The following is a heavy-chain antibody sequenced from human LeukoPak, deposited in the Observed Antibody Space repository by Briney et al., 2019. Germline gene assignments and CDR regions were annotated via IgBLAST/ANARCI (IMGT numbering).Heavy chain of an antibody. J-gene: IGHJ6*04. CDR3: AKAVVVPAAIGYYYYYGMDV. D-gene: IGHD2-2*02. CDR1: GGTFSSYA. CDR2: IIPIFGTA. V-gene: IGHV1-69*06. Sequence: SVKVSCKASGGTFSSYAISWVRQAPGQGLEWMGGIIPIFGTANYAQKFQGRVTNTADKSTSTAYMELSSLRSEDTAVYYCAKAVVVPAAIGYYYYYGMDVWGKGTTVTVSS.